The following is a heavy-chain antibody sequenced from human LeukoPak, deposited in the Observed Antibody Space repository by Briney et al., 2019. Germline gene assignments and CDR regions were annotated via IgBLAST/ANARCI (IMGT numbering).Heavy chain of an antibody. CDR2: INPTAVNT. J-gene: IGHJ3*02. Sequence: GASVKVSCKASGYTFSNYYLHWVRQAPGQGLEWMGLINPTAVNTYYAQRFQGRVTMTRNTSTSTVYMELSSLRSEDTAVYYCARIRDGYNDAYDIWGQGTMVTVPS. V-gene: IGHV1-46*01. D-gene: IGHD5-24*01. CDR3: ARIRDGYNDAYDI. CDR1: GYTFSNYY.